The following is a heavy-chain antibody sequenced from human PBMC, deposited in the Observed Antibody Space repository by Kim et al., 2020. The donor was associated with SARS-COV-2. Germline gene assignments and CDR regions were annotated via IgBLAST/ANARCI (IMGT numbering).Heavy chain of an antibody. CDR3: ARSGASELLWFGQNYGMDV. J-gene: IGHJ6*02. CDR2: ISAYNGNT. V-gene: IGHV1-18*01. D-gene: IGHD3-10*01. Sequence: ASVKVSCKASGYTFTSYGISWVRQAPGQGLEWMGWISAYNGNTNYAQKLQGRVTMTTDTSTSTAYMELRSLRSDDTAVYYCARSGASELLWFGQNYGMDVWGQGTTVTVSS. CDR1: GYTFTSYG.